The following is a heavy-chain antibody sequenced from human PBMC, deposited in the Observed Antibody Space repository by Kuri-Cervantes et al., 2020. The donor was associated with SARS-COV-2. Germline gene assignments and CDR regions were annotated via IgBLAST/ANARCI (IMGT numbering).Heavy chain of an antibody. CDR1: GFTFSSDA. CDR2: ISGSGGST. CDR3: AKDLTIAVAGFNGYFDL. D-gene: IGHD6-19*01. Sequence: LSLTCADSGFTFSSDAMSSVRQAPGKGLEWVSAISGSGGSTYYADSVKGRFTISRDNSKNTLYLQMNSLRAEDTAVYYCAKDLTIAVAGFNGYFDLWGRVTLVTVSS. J-gene: IGHJ2*01. V-gene: IGHV3-23*01.